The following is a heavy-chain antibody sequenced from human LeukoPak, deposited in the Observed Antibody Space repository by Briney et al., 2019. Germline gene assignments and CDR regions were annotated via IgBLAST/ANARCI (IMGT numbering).Heavy chain of an antibody. CDR1: GFTFSSYG. CDR3: AKDMSSGWYSRPKTTRKNWFDP. V-gene: IGHV3-30*02. D-gene: IGHD6-19*01. J-gene: IGHJ5*02. Sequence: GGSLRLSCAASGFTFSSYGMHWVRQAPGKGLEWVAFIRYDGSNKYYADSVKGRFTISRDNSKNTLYLQMNSLRAEDTAVYYCAKDMSSGWYSRPKTTRKNWFDPWGQGTLVTVSS. CDR2: IRYDGSNK.